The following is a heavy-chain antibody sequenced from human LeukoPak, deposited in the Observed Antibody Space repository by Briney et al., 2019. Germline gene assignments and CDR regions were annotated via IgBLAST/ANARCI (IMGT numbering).Heavy chain of an antibody. V-gene: IGHV3-30*02. CDR2: IRYDGSNK. CDR3: ARGKNLMRKTGYSSGCPDY. CDR1: GFTFSSYG. D-gene: IGHD6-19*01. J-gene: IGHJ4*02. Sequence: PGGSLRLSCAASGFTFSSYGMHWVRQAPGKGLEWVAFIRYDGSNKYYADSVKGRFTISRDNSKNTLYLQMNSLRAEDTAVYYCARGKNLMRKTGYSSGCPDYWGQGTLVTVSS.